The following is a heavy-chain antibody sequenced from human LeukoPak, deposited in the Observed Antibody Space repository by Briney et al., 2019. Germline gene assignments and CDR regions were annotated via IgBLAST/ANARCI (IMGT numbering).Heavy chain of an antibody. V-gene: IGHV4-59*12. J-gene: IGHJ5*02. Sequence: PSETLSLTCTVSGGSISSYYWSWIRQPPGKGLEWIGYIYYSGSTNYNPSLKSRVTISVDTSKNQFSLKLSSVTAADTAVYYCARGGSTVTTGYNWFDPWGQGTLVTVSS. CDR2: IYYSGST. CDR3: ARGGSTVTTGYNWFDP. CDR1: GGSISSYY. D-gene: IGHD4-17*01.